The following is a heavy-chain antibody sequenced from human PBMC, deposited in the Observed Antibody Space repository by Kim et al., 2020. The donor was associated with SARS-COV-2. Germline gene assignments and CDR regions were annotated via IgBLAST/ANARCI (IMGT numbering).Heavy chain of an antibody. Sequence: DSVNGRFTMSRDNSKNTLYLQMNSLRAEDTAVDYWARDRYDSSGYSYGMDVWGQGTTVTVSS. D-gene: IGHD3-22*01. CDR3: ARDRYDSSGYSYGMDV. J-gene: IGHJ6*02. V-gene: IGHV3-30*01.